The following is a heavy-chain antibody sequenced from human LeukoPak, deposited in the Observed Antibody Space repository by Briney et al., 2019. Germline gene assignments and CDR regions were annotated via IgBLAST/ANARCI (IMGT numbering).Heavy chain of an antibody. J-gene: IGHJ6*02. CDR3: ARESWRGSGRLEYYGMDV. CDR2: IIPIFGTA. CDR1: GGTFSSYA. V-gene: IGHV1-69*13. Sequence: ASVKVSCKASGGTFSSYAISWVRQAPGQGLEWMGGIIPIFGTANYAQKFRGRVTITADESTSTAYMELSSLRSEDTAVYYCARESWRGSGRLEYYGMDVWGQGTTVTVSS. D-gene: IGHD3-10*01.